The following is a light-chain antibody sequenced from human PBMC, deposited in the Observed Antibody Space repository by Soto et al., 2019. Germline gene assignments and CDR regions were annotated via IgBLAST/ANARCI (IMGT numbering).Light chain of an antibody. J-gene: IGLJ2*01. Sequence: QSALTQPASVSGSPGQSSTITCTGKSSDVGTYDFVSWYQQHPGKAPQLMIYDVSDRPSGVSNRFSGSKSGNTASLTISGLQAEDEADYYCSSYTSSSTLIFGGGTKVTVL. V-gene: IGLV2-14*03. CDR2: DVS. CDR3: SSYTSSSTLI. CDR1: SSDVGTYDF.